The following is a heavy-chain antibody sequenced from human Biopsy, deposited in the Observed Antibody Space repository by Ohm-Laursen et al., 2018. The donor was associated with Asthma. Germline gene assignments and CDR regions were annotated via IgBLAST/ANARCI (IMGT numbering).Heavy chain of an antibody. CDR2: ISYDGSTK. CDR3: AKERYYDFWSGYPI. J-gene: IGHJ3*02. V-gene: IGHV3-30*18. CDR1: GFTLTTYA. Sequence: SLRLSCAAPGFTLTTYAIHWVRQAPGKGLEWVAVISYDGSTKYSADSVKGRFTISRDNSKNTLYLQMNSLRAEDTAVYYCAKERYYDFWSGYPIWGQGTMVTVSS. D-gene: IGHD3-3*01.